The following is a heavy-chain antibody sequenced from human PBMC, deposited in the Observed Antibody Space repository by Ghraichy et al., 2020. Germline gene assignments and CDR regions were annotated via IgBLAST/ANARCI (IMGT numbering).Heavy chain of an antibody. D-gene: IGHD2-2*01. CDR3: ARINSQYAGHWYFDL. J-gene: IGHJ2*01. Sequence: LSLTCAASGFTFSNYAMSWVRQAPGKGLEWVSTISVSGGSTFYADSVKGRLTISRDNSEDTLYLQMNSLRTDDTAKYFCARINSQYAGHWYFDLWGRGTLVTVS. CDR2: ISVSGGST. V-gene: IGHV3-23*01. CDR1: GFTFSNYA.